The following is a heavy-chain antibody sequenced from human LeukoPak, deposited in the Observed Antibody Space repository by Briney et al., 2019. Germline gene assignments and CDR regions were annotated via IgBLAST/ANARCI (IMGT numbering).Heavy chain of an antibody. D-gene: IGHD1-26*01. V-gene: IGHV1-2*02. CDR1: GYTFTDYY. CDR3: ASLGATTIYYYGMDV. CDR2: INPNSGGT. Sequence: ASVKVSCKASGYTFTDYYMHWVRQAPAQGLEWMGWINPNSGGTNYAQKFQGRVTMTRDTSISTAYMELSRLRSDDTAVYYCASLGATTIYYYGMDVWGQGTTVTVSS. J-gene: IGHJ6*02.